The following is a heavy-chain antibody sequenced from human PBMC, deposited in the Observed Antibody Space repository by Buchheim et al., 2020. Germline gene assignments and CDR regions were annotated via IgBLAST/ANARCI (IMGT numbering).Heavy chain of an antibody. V-gene: IGHV3-48*01. CDR1: GFTFSSYS. CDR2: ISSSSSTI. CDR3: ARVQGRGVAVAGTVDF. Sequence: EVQLVESGGGLVQPGGSLRLSCAASGFTFSSYSMNWVRQAPGKGLEWVSYISSSSSTIYYADSVKGRFTISRDKAKNSLHLQMNSLRAEDTAVYYCARVQGRGVAVAGTVDFWGQGTL. D-gene: IGHD6-19*01. J-gene: IGHJ4*02.